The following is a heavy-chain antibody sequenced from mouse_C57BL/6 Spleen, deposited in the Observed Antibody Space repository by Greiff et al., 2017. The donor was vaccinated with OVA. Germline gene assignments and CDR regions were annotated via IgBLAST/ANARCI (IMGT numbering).Heavy chain of an antibody. CDR3: ARGDDYDWYFDV. J-gene: IGHJ1*03. CDR2: ISYDGSN. V-gene: IGHV3-6*01. CDR1: GYSITSGYY. Sequence: ESGPGLVKPSQSLSLTCSVTGYSITSGYYWNWIRQFPGNKLEWMGYISYDGSNNYNPSLKNRISITRDTSKNQFFLKLNSVTTEDTATYDCARGDDYDWYFDVWGTGTTVTVSS. D-gene: IGHD2-4*01.